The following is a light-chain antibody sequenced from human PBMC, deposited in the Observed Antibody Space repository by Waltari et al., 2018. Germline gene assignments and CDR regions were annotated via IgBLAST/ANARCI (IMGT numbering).Light chain of an antibody. CDR2: GAS. V-gene: IGKV3-15*01. CDR1: QSVSSF. CDR3: QQYNDWPPLT. J-gene: IGKJ4*01. Sequence: EVVMTQSPATLSLSPGERATLSCRPSQSVSSFLAWYQQKPGQAPRLLIYGASTRATGIPARFSGSGSGTEFTLTISSLQSEDFAVYYCQQYNDWPPLTFGGGTKVEIK.